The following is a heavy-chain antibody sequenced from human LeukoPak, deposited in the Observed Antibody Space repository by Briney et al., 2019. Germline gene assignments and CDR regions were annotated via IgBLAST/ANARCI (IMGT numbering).Heavy chain of an antibody. D-gene: IGHD3-10*01. J-gene: IGHJ4*02. CDR2: ISYDGSNK. V-gene: IGHV3-30-3*01. CDR3: AREEVWFGEYYFDY. Sequence: GSPRLSCAASGFTFSSYAMHWVRQAPGKGLEWVAVISYDGSNKYYADSVKGRFTISRDNSKNTLYLQMNSLRAEDTAVYYCAREEVWFGEYYFDYWGQGTLVTVSS. CDR1: GFTFSSYA.